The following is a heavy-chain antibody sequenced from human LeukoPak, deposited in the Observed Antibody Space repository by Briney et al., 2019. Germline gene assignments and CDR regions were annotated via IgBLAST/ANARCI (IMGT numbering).Heavy chain of an antibody. CDR2: IDPSDSYN. V-gene: IGHV5-10-1*01. CDR1: GYNFTNYW. Sequence: HGESLKTSCKGSGYNFTNYWISWVRQMPGKGLEWMGTIDPSDSYNNYSPSFQGHVTISADKSISTAYLQWSSLKASDTAMYYCARAYSRSRFDYWGQGTLVTVSS. J-gene: IGHJ4*02. D-gene: IGHD6-6*01. CDR3: ARAYSRSRFDY.